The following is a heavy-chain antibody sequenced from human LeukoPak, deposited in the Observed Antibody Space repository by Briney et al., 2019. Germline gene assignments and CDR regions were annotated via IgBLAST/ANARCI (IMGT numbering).Heavy chain of an antibody. CDR1: GYTFTSYY. V-gene: IGHV1-69*13. CDR3: ARGTGYSSRYLDY. J-gene: IGHJ4*02. D-gene: IGHD6-13*01. Sequence: ASVKVSCKASGYTFTSYYMHWVRQAPGQGLEWMGGIIPIFGTANYAQKFQGRVTITADESTSTAYMELSSLRSEDTAVYYCARGTGYSSRYLDYWGQGTLVTVSS. CDR2: IIPIFGTA.